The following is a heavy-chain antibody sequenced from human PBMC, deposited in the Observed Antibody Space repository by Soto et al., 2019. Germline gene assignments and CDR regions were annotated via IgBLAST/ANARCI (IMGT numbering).Heavy chain of an antibody. CDR3: AHYVSSSPAGWFDP. J-gene: IGHJ5*02. D-gene: IGHD3-10*02. CDR1: GLSLSTSGEA. V-gene: IGHV2-5*02. Sequence: QITLKESGPTLVKPTQTLTLTCTFSGLSLSTSGEAVGWIRQPPGKALEWLALIYWDDDKRYNPTLKTRLTFTKDTSKNQVVLALTNMDPVDTATYSCAHYVSSSPAGWFDPWGQGILVTVSS. CDR2: IYWDDDK.